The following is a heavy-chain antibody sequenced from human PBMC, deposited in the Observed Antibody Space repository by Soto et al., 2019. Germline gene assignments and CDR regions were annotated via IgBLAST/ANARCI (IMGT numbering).Heavy chain of an antibody. CDR2: ISYSGST. V-gene: IGHV4-59*08. Sequence: SETLSLTCTVSGGSISSYYWNWIRQPPGKGLEWIGYISYSGSTNYNPSLKSRVTMSVDTSKNQFSLKLSSVTAADTAVYYCARLLYSSSWETFDYWGQGTLVTVSS. CDR3: ARLLYSSSWETFDY. D-gene: IGHD6-13*01. J-gene: IGHJ4*02. CDR1: GGSISSYY.